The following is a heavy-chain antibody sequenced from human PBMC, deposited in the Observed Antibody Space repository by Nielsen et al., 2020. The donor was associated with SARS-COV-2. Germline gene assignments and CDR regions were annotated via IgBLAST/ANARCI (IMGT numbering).Heavy chain of an antibody. J-gene: IGHJ4*02. D-gene: IGHD3-16*01. CDR2: MSGGGITI. Sequence: SLKISCAASGFNLHEFGRSWVRQAPGKGLEWLASMSGGGITIFYADSVKDRCTISRDNAKNSLFLQMNSLRAEDTATYYCAREFGAGAFGFWGQGTLVTVSS. CDR3: AREFGAGAFGF. CDR1: GFNLHEFG. V-gene: IGHV3-48*03.